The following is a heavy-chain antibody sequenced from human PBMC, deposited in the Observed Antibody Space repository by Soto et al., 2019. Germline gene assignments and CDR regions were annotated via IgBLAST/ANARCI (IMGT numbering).Heavy chain of an antibody. Sequence: QVQLVQSGAEVKKPGSSVKVSCKASGGTFSSYTISWVRQAPGQGLEWMGRIIPSLGIANYAQKFQGRVTITADKSTSTAYMELSSLRSEDTAGYYCARDRYYYDSSGSEWAFDIWGQGTMVPVSS. D-gene: IGHD3-22*01. J-gene: IGHJ3*02. CDR2: IIPSLGIA. CDR3: ARDRYYYDSSGSEWAFDI. V-gene: IGHV1-69*08. CDR1: GGTFSSYT.